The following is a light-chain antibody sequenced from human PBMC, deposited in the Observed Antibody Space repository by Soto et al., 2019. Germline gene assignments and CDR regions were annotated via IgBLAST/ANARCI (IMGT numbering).Light chain of an antibody. J-gene: IGKJ4*01. Sequence: DIQMTQSPSSLSASVGDRVTITCRASQGISTYLAWYQQKPGKVPKLLIYAASTLQSGVPSRFSGSGSGTDFTLTISSLQPEVVATYYCQKYNSVPLTFGGGTKVEIK. CDR3: QKYNSVPLT. V-gene: IGKV1-27*01. CDR2: AAS. CDR1: QGISTY.